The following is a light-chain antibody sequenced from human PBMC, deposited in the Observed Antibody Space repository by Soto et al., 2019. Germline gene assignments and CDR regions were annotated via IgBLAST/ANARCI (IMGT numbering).Light chain of an antibody. CDR2: AAS. J-gene: IGKJ1*01. CDR3: AQLWGT. Sequence: DSQTRQFTSSVSASLGDRVTITCRASQGISSWLAWYQQKPGKAPKLLIYAASSLQSGVPSRFSGSGSRTDVTGFGSSQQPVDCSNKYCAQLWGTFGEGTNVDIK. V-gene: IGKV1-12*01. CDR1: QGISSW.